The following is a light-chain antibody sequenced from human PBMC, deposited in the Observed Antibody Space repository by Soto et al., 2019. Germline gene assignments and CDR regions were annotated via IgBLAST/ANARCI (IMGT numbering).Light chain of an antibody. Sequence: QSVLTQPASVSESPGQSITISCTGTSSDVGGYNYVSWYQQHSGKAPKLLIYEVISRPSGVSARFSGSKSGNTASLTISGLQAEDEADYYCTSYTTSRTLVFGTGTKVTVL. CDR1: SSDVGGYNY. V-gene: IGLV2-14*01. CDR3: TSYTTSRTLV. CDR2: EVI. J-gene: IGLJ1*01.